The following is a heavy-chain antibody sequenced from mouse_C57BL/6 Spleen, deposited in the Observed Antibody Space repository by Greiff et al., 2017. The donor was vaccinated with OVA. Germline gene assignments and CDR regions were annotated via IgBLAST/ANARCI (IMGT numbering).Heavy chain of an antibody. CDR1: GYTFTSYW. Sequence: QVQLQQPGAEPVKPGASVKLSCKASGYTFTSYWMHWVKQRPGQGLEWIGMIHPNSGSTNYNEKFKSKATLTVDKSSSTAYMQLSSLTSEDSAVYYCARGGLDYYFDYWGQGTTLTVSS. V-gene: IGHV1-64*01. CDR3: ARGGLDYYFDY. CDR2: IHPNSGST. J-gene: IGHJ2*01.